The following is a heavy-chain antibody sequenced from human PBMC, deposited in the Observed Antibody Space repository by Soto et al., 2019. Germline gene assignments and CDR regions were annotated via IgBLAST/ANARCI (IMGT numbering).Heavy chain of an antibody. CDR3: ARAPLLWFGELSGMDV. J-gene: IGHJ6*02. CDR2: ISGSGGST. CDR1: VFTFSSYA. Sequence: GSLRLSCAASVFTFSSYAMSWVRQAPGKGLEWVSAISGSGGSTYYADSVRGRFTISRDNSKNTLYLQMNSLRAEDTAVYYCARAPLLWFGELSGMDVWGQGTTVTVSS. V-gene: IGHV3-23*01. D-gene: IGHD3-10*01.